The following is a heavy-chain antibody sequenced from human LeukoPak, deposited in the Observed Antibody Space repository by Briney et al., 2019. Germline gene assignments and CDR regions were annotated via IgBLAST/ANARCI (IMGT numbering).Heavy chain of an antibody. D-gene: IGHD2-15*01. V-gene: IGHV1-69*02. CDR1: GGTFSSYT. J-gene: IGHJ4*02. CDR2: IIPILGIA. Sequence: GASVKVSWKASGGTFSSYTISWVRQAPGQGLEWMGRIIPILGIANYAQKFQGRVTITAHKSTSTAYMELSSLISEDTAVYYCAIVATGPFDYWGQGTLVTVSS. CDR3: AIVATGPFDY.